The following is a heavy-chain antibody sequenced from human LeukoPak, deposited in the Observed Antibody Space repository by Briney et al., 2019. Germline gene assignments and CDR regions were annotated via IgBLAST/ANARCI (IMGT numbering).Heavy chain of an antibody. V-gene: IGHV5-51*01. CDR2: IWPSDSDT. Sequence: GESLQISCKGSGYTFTNYWIGWVRQMPGKGLEWMGIIWPSDSDTRYSLSFQGQVTISADKSISTAYLQWSSLKASDTAIYFCARRISGYYIDYWGQGTLVSVSS. D-gene: IGHD1-26*01. CDR3: ARRISGYYIDY. CDR1: GYTFTNYW. J-gene: IGHJ4*02.